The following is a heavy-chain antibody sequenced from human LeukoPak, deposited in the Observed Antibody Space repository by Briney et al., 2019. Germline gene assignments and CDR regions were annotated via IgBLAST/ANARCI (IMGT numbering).Heavy chain of an antibody. J-gene: IGHJ4*02. D-gene: IGHD3-10*01. CDR3: AKVNYGSGRRYPAPIDY. CDR1: GFTFSSYA. CDR2: ISYDGSNK. Sequence: GGSLRLSCAASGFTFSSYAMHWVRQAPGKGLEWVAVISYDGSNKYYADSVKGRFTISRDNSKNTLYLQMNSLRAEDTAVYYCAKVNYGSGRRYPAPIDYWGQGTLVTVSS. V-gene: IGHV3-30-3*01.